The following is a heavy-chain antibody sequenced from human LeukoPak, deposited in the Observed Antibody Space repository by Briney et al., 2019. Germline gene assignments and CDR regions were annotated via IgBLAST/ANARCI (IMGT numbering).Heavy chain of an antibody. Sequence: GGSLRLSCAASGFTFSNYEMNWIRQPPGKGLEWVSYISPSGSTIHYADSAKGRFTISRDNARNSLYLQMNSLRAEDTAVYYCARGWGEGGQGTLVTVSS. CDR3: ARGWGE. D-gene: IGHD3-10*01. J-gene: IGHJ4*02. CDR2: ISPSGSTI. CDR1: GFTFSNYE. V-gene: IGHV3-48*03.